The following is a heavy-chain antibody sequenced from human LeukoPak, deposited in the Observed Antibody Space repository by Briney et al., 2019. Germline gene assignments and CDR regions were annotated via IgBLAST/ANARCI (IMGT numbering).Heavy chain of an antibody. V-gene: IGHV4-34*01. CDR3: ARESATMVRGVIGY. D-gene: IGHD3-10*01. CDR2: INHSGST. J-gene: IGHJ4*02. Sequence: PSETLSLTCAVYGRSFSGYYWSWIRHPPGKGLEWIGEINHSGSTDYNPSLKSRVTISVDTSKNQFSLKLSSVTAADTAVYYCARESATMVRGVIGYWGQRTLVTVSS. CDR1: GRSFSGYY.